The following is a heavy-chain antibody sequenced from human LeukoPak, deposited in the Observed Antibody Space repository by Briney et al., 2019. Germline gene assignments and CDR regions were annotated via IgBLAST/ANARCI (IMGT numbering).Heavy chain of an antibody. CDR2: ISGNGGST. CDR1: GFTFSSYA. J-gene: IGHJ3*02. D-gene: IGHD5-24*01. CDR3: VKDLDDYPPPDSFDI. V-gene: IGHV3-64D*06. Sequence: GGSLRLSCSPSGFTFSSYAMHWVRQAPGKGLEYVSVISGNGGSTYYADSVKGRVTISRDNSKNTLYLQMSSLRVEDTAVYYCVKDLDDYPPPDSFDIWGQGTMVTVSS.